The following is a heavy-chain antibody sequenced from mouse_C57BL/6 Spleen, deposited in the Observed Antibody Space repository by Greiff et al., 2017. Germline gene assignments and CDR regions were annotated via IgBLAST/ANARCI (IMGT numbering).Heavy chain of an antibody. Sequence: QVQLQQPGAELVRPGSSVKLSCKASGYTFTSYWMDWVKQRPGQGLEWIGNIYPSDSETHYNQKFKDKATLTVDKSSSTAYMQLSSLTSEDSAVYYCARGGGSPYYFDYWGQGTTLTVSS. CDR1: GYTFTSYW. J-gene: IGHJ2*01. CDR3: ARGGGSPYYFDY. V-gene: IGHV1-61*01. CDR2: IYPSDSET. D-gene: IGHD1-1*01.